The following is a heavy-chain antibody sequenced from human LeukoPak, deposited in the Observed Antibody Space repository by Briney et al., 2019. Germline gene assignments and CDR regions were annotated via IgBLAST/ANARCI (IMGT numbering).Heavy chain of an antibody. Sequence: ASVKVSCKASGYTFTGHYMHWVRQAPGQGLEWMGWINPNSGGTNYAQKFQGRVTMTRDTSISTAYMELSRLRSDDTAVYYCALNLVATINFDYWGQGTLVTVSS. CDR3: ALNLVATINFDY. CDR1: GYTFTGHY. V-gene: IGHV1-2*02. D-gene: IGHD5-12*01. J-gene: IGHJ4*02. CDR2: INPNSGGT.